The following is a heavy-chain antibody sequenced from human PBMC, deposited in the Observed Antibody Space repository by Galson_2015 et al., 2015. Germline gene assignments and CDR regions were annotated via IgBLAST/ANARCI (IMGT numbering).Heavy chain of an antibody. Sequence: SVKVSCKASGYTFTGYYMHWVRQAPGQGLEWMGRINPNSGGTNYAQKFQGRVTMTRDTSISTAYMELSRLRSDDTAVYYCARCYYDSSGYSSFDYWGQGTLVTVSS. J-gene: IGHJ4*02. CDR2: INPNSGGT. V-gene: IGHV1-2*06. D-gene: IGHD3-22*01. CDR3: ARCYYDSSGYSSFDY. CDR1: GYTFTGYY.